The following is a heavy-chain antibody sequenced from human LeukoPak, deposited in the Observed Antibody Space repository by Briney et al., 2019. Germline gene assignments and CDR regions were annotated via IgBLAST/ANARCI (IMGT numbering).Heavy chain of an antibody. V-gene: IGHV3-21*01. J-gene: IGHJ4*02. CDR1: GFTFSSYS. Sequence: GGSLRLSCAASGFTFSSYSMNWVRQAPGKGLEWVSSISSSSSYIYYADSVKGRFTISRDNAKNSLYLQMNSLRAEDTAVYYCASQHIVVVSAIDDYWGQGTLVTVSS. CDR3: ASQHIVVVSAIDDY. D-gene: IGHD2-21*02. CDR2: ISSSSSYI.